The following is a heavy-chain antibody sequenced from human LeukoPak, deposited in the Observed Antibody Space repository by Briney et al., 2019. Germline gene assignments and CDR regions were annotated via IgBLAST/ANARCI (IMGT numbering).Heavy chain of an antibody. CDR3: SRAYDDSSGYYYYGNS. CDR2: IRSKANTYAT. Sequence: GGSLRLSCAASGFTFSGSDMHWVRQASGKGLEWVGRIRSKANTYATAYAASVKGRFTISRDDSKNTAYLQMNSLKTEDTAVYYCSRAYDDSSGYYYYGNSWGQGTLVTVSS. D-gene: IGHD3-22*01. V-gene: IGHV3-73*01. CDR1: GFTFSGSD. J-gene: IGHJ4*02.